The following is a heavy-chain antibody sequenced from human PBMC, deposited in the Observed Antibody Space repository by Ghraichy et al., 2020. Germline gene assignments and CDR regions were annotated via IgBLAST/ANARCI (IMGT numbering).Heavy chain of an antibody. CDR1: GYTFTSYD. J-gene: IGHJ6*02. CDR2: MNPNSGNT. Sequence: ASVKVSCKASGYTFTSYDINWVRQATGQGLEWMGWMNPNSGNTGYAQKFQGRVTMTRNTSISTAYMELSSLRSEDTAVYYCARGSFSSGYYLFFYGMDVWGQGTTVTVSS. V-gene: IGHV1-8*01. CDR3: ARGSFSSGYYLFFYGMDV. D-gene: IGHD3-22*01.